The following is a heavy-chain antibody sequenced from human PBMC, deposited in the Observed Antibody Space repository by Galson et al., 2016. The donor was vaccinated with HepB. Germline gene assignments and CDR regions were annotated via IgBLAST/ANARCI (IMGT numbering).Heavy chain of an antibody. CDR3: TRGSRSRRHKYVMDV. D-gene: IGHD3-10*01. Sequence: SVKVSCKASGYTFTTYIITWVRQAPGQGLEWMGWISPYNGNTKYAQKFQGRVTMTTDTATTTAYMELSSLRSEDTAVYYCTRGSRSRRHKYVMDVWGQGTTVTVSS. CDR1: GYTFTTYI. V-gene: IGHV1-18*01. J-gene: IGHJ6*02. CDR2: ISPYNGNT.